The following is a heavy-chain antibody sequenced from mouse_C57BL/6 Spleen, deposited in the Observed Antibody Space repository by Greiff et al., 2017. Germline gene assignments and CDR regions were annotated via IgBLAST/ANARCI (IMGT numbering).Heavy chain of an antibody. D-gene: IGHD1-1*01. CDR1: GYTFTSYW. J-gene: IGHJ4*01. V-gene: IGHV1-7*01. CDR2: INPSSGYT. CDR3: ARSGPYYYGSSQYYYAMDY. Sequence: VKLVESGAELAKPGASVKLSCKASGYTFTSYWMHWVKQRPGQGLEWIGYINPSSGYTKYNQKFKDKATLTADKSSSTAYMQLSSLTYEDSAVYYCARSGPYYYGSSQYYYAMDYWGQGTSVTVSS.